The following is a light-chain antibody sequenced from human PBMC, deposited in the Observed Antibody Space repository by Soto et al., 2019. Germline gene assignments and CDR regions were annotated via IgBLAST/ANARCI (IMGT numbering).Light chain of an antibody. Sequence: DIQLTQSPSFLSASVGDRVTITCRASQAISSYLAWYQQKPGKPPKLLIYGASTLQSDVPSRFSGSGSGTEFTLTVSSLHAEDSANYYCQQFNDYPLTFGGGTKVEIK. CDR2: GAS. CDR3: QQFNDYPLT. J-gene: IGKJ4*01. CDR1: QAISSY. V-gene: IGKV1-9*01.